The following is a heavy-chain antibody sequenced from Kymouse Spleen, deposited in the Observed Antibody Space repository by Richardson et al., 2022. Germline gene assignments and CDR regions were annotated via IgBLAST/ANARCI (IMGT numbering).Heavy chain of an antibody. J-gene: IGHJ4*02. CDR1: GFTFSSYS. D-gene: IGHD3-10*01. Sequence: EVQLVESGGGLVQPGGSLRLSCAASGFTFSSYSMNWVRQAPGKGLEWVSYISSSSSTIYYADSVKGRFTISRDNAKNSLYLQMNSLRDEDTAVYYCARKVLWFGESFFDYWGQGTLVTVSS. V-gene: IGHV3-48*02. CDR2: ISSSSSTI. CDR3: ARKVLWFGESFFDY.